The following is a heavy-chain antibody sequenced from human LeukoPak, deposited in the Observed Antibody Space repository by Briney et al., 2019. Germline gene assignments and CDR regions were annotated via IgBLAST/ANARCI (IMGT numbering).Heavy chain of an antibody. Sequence: GGSLRLSCAASGFTFSSYAMSWVRQAPGKGLEWVSTISGSGGSTYYADSVKGRFTISRDNSKNTLHLQMNSLRAEDTAVYYCATRGTTTTKYFEHWGQGTLVTVSS. CDR1: GFTFSSYA. CDR2: ISGSGGST. D-gene: IGHD1-1*01. J-gene: IGHJ4*02. CDR3: ATRGTTTTKYFEH. V-gene: IGHV3-23*01.